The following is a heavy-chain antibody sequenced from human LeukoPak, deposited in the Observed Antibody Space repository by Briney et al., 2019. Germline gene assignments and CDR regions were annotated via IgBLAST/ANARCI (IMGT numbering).Heavy chain of an antibody. V-gene: IGHV4-30-4*08. CDR3: ARYQWMQLWVDSHRAFDY. D-gene: IGHD5-18*01. CDR1: GGSISSGDYY. J-gene: IGHJ4*02. CDR2: IYYSGST. Sequence: NPSQTLSLTCTVSGGSISSGDYYWSWIRQPPGKGLEWIGYIYYSGSTYYNPSLKSRVTISVDTSKNQFSLKLSSVTAADTAVYYCARYQWMQLWVDSHRAFDYWGQGTLVTVSS.